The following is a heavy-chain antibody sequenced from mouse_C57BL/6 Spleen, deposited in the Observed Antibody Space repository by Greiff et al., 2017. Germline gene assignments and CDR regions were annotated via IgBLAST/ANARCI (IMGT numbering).Heavy chain of an antibody. Sequence: QVQLQQSGPELVKPGASVKISCKASGYAFSSSWMNWVKQRPGKGLEWIGRIYPGDGDTNYNGKFKGKATLTADKSSSTAYMQLSSLTSEDSAVYFCARGDGNADDWGQGTTLTVSS. V-gene: IGHV1-82*01. CDR1: GYAFSSSW. J-gene: IGHJ2*01. D-gene: IGHD2-1*01. CDR3: ARGDGNADD. CDR2: IYPGDGDT.